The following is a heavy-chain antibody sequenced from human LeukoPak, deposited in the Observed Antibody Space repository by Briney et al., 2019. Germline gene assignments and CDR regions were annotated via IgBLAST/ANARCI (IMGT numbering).Heavy chain of an antibody. CDR1: RFTFSSYG. CDR2: IHYDGSNK. J-gene: IGHJ5*02. CDR3: AKGDKMLTWRRTYNRFDP. V-gene: IGHV3-30*02. Sequence: GGSLRLSCSAPRFTFSSYGMHWVRQAPGKGLDLVAFIHYDGSNKYYADSVRGRFTISRDNSKNTLYLQMNSLRAEDTAVYFCAKGDKMLTWRRTYNRFDPWGQGTLVTVSS. D-gene: IGHD3-16*01.